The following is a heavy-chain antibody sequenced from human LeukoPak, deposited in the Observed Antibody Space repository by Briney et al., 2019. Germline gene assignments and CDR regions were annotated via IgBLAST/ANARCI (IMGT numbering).Heavy chain of an antibody. V-gene: IGHV1-2*02. CDR2: INPNSGGT. J-gene: IGHJ6*03. CDR1: GYTFTSYA. D-gene: IGHD2-2*01. Sequence: ASVKVSCKASGYTFTSYAMNWVRQAPGQGLEWMGWINPNSGGTNYAQKFQGRVTMTRDTSISTAYMELSRLTSDDTAVYYCARGCQYQLLIFLYYYMDVWGKGTTVTIS. CDR3: ARGCQYQLLIFLYYYMDV.